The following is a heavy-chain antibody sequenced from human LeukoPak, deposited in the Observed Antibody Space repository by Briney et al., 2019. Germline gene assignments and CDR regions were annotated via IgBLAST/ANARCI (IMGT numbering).Heavy chain of an antibody. CDR2: IDARSGIV. Sequence: GGSLRLSCAASGFTFTMFGMNWVRQAPGRGLEWVSYIDARSGIVYYADSVQGRFTISRDGAKDSVFLQMNSLRVDDTAVYYCARTYDSGRGPPGDAFDNWGQGTLVTVPS. V-gene: IGHV3-48*01. CDR1: GFTFTMFG. J-gene: IGHJ3*02. CDR3: ARTYDSGRGPPGDAFDN. D-gene: IGHD3-3*01.